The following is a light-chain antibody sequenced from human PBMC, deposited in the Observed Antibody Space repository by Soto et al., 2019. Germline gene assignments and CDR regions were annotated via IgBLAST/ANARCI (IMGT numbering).Light chain of an antibody. CDR1: QSLNSR. V-gene: IGKV1-5*01. CDR3: QQYKSYST. J-gene: IGKJ1*01. Sequence: EIVMTQSPATLSVSPGEGATLSCRASQSLNSRLAWYQQRPGKAPKLLIYDASTLESGVPSRFSGSGSGTEFTLTINNLQPDDLATYICQQYKSYSTFGRGTKVDIK. CDR2: DAS.